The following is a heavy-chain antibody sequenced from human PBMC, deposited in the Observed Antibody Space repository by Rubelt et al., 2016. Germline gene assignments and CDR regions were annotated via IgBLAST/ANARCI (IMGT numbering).Heavy chain of an antibody. CDR3: ARGYPGTNFDY. Sequence: RVTISVDTSKNQFSLKLSSVTAADTAVYYCARGYPGTNFDYWGQGTLVTVSS. V-gene: IGHV4-59*09. D-gene: IGHD1-1*01. J-gene: IGHJ4*02.